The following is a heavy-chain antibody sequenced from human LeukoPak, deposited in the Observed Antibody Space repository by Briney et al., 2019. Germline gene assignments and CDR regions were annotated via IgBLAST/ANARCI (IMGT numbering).Heavy chain of an antibody. CDR1: GGTFSSYA. Sequence: ASVKVSCKASGGTFSSYAISWVRQAPGQGLEWMGGIIPIFGTANYAQKFQGRVTMTEDTSTDTAYMELSSLRSEDTAVYYCATDHLSLSAAAGTFYYYGMDVWGQGTTVTVSS. J-gene: IGHJ6*02. D-gene: IGHD6-13*01. CDR3: ATDHLSLSAAAGTFYYYGMDV. V-gene: IGHV1-69*06. CDR2: IIPIFGTA.